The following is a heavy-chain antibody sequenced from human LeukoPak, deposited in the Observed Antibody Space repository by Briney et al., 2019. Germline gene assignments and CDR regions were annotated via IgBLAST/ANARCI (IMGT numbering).Heavy chain of an antibody. J-gene: IGHJ4*02. CDR2: ISWNSGYI. CDR3: AKVRGTYSSGYFFDY. Sequence: SLRLSCAASGFTFDNYAMHWVRQAPGNGLEWLSIISWNSGYIGYADSVKGRFTISRDNAKKSLDLQMNSLRAEDTAFYYCAKVRGTYSSGYFFDYWGQGTLVTVYS. D-gene: IGHD6-19*01. V-gene: IGHV3-9*01. CDR1: GFTFDNYA.